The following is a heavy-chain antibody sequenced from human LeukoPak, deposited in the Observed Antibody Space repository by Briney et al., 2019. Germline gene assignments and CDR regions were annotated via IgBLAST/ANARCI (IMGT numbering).Heavy chain of an antibody. CDR1: GFTFDDYA. V-gene: IGHV3-20*04. Sequence: GGSLSLSCAASGFTFDDYAMTWVRQPPGKGLEWVSTVNWNGGSTSYADSVKGRFTISRDNAKNSLYLQMSSLRADDTAFYYCARGGTVTTFDYWGQGTLVTVSS. CDR3: ARGGTVTTFDY. J-gene: IGHJ4*02. D-gene: IGHD4-11*01. CDR2: VNWNGGST.